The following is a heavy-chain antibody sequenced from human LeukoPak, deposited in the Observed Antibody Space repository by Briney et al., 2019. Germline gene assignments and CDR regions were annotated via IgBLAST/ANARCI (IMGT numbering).Heavy chain of an antibody. D-gene: IGHD3-16*01. CDR2: ISGSGGST. CDR3: AKGKGDTGGSFDY. J-gene: IGHJ4*02. V-gene: IGHV3-23*01. CDR1: GFTFSSYA. Sequence: GGSLRLSCAASGFTFSSYAMSWVRQAPGKGLEWVSGISGSGGSTYYADSVKGRIPISRDNSKNTLYLQMNSLRAEDTAVYYCAKGKGDTGGSFDYWGQGTLVTVSS.